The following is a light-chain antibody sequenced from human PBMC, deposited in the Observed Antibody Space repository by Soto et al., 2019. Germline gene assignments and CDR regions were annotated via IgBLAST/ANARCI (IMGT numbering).Light chain of an antibody. J-gene: IGKJ2*01. V-gene: IGKV3-15*01. CDR1: PGVYRN. Sequence: EIVRTQSPATLSVSPGERATLSCRASPGVYRNLDWYQQKPGQAPRLLIYGASTRATGIPARFSGSGSGTEFTLTISSLQSEDFAVYYCQEYDNWPLYTFGQGTKVEIK. CDR2: GAS. CDR3: QEYDNWPLYT.